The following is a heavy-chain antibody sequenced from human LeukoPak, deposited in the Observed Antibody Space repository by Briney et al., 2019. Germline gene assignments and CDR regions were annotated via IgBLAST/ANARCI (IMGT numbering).Heavy chain of an antibody. J-gene: IGHJ2*01. CDR3: ARDRSWYFDL. CDR2: ISSSSSYI. Sequence: GGSPRLSCAASGFSFDNYNMNWVRQAPGKGLEWVSCISSSSSYIYYADSVKGRFTISRDNAKNSLYLQMNSLRAEDTAVYYCARDRSWYFDLWGRGTLVTVSS. V-gene: IGHV3-21*01. CDR1: GFSFDNYN.